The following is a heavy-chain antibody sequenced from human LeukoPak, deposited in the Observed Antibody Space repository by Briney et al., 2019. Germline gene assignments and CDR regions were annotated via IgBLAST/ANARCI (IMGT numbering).Heavy chain of an antibody. Sequence: SETLSLTCTVSGYSISSGYYWGWIRQPPGKGLEWIGEINHSGSTNYNPSLKSRVTISVDTSKNQFSLKLSSVTAADTAVYYCARHKGDYDILTGYYKYFDYWGQGTLVTVSS. CDR1: GYSISSGYY. CDR2: INHSGST. J-gene: IGHJ4*02. D-gene: IGHD3-9*01. CDR3: ARHKGDYDILTGYYKYFDY. V-gene: IGHV4-38-2*02.